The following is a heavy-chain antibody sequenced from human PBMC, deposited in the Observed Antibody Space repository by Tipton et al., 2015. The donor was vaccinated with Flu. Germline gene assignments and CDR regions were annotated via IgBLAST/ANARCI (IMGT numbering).Heavy chain of an antibody. D-gene: IGHD1-26*01. CDR2: IYSGGNT. J-gene: IGHJ4*02. CDR3: ARGHSSDY. Sequence: SLRLSCAVSGFTVSSNYMSWVRQAPGKGLEWVSVIYSGGNTYYADSVKGRFTISRDNSKNTLYLQMNSLRAEDTAVYYCARGHSSDYWGQGTLVTVSS. V-gene: IGHV3-53*01. CDR1: GFTVSSNY.